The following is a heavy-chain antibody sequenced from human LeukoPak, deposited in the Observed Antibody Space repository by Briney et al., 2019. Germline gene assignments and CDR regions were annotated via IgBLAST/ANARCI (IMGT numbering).Heavy chain of an antibody. Sequence: SETLSLTCAVSGVSINTCCYYWTWIRQPPGKGLEWIGYKYYSGSTRYNSSLRSRLTISLDTSKNQFSLRLTSVTAADMAVYYCARGRSYGFDFDSWGQGTLVIVSS. J-gene: IGHJ4*02. V-gene: IGHV4-61*01. CDR1: GVSINTCCYY. CDR3: ARGRSYGFDFDS. D-gene: IGHD3-16*01. CDR2: KYYSGST.